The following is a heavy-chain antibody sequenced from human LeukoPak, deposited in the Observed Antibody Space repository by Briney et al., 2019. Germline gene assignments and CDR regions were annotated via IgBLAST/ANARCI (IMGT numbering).Heavy chain of an antibody. CDR1: GFTVSIYY. J-gene: IGHJ6*02. D-gene: IGHD2/OR15-2a*01. Sequence: GGSLRLSCAASGFTVSIYYMSWVRQAPGQGLEWVAVIYSGGNTNYPDSVKGRVTISRENSKNKLYLQLNSLKSEDKAVYYCARVSGSSLLSPLDVWGQGTTVTVSS. V-gene: IGHV3-53*01. CDR2: IYSGGNT. CDR3: ARVSGSSLLSPLDV.